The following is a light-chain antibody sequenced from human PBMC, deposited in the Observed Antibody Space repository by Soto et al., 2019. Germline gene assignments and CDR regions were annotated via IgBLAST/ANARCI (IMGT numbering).Light chain of an antibody. J-gene: IGKJ1*01. CDR3: QQYSYSLWT. V-gene: IGKV3-11*01. CDR2: DAS. CDR1: QSVSSY. Sequence: EIVLTQSPATLSLSPGERATLSCRASQSVSSYLAWYQQKPGQAPRLLIYDASNRATGIPARFSGSGSGTDFTLTISSLEPEDFAVYYCQQYSYSLWTFGQGTKV.